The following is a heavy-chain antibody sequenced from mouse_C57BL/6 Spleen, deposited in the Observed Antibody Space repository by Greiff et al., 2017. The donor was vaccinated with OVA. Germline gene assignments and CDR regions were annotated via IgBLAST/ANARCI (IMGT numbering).Heavy chain of an antibody. CDR3: ARGGGNYDY. CDR2: ISYDGSN. D-gene: IGHD2-1*01. Sequence: EVQLVESGPGLVKPSQSLSLTCSVTGYSITSGYYWNWIRQFPGNKLEWMGYISYDGSNNYNPSLKNRISITRDTSKNQFFLKLNSVTTEDTATXYCARGGGNYDYWGQGTTLTVSS. V-gene: IGHV3-6*01. J-gene: IGHJ2*01. CDR1: GYSITSGYY.